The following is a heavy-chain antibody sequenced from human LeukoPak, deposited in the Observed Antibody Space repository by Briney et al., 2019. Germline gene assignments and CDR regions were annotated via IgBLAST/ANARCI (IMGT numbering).Heavy chain of an antibody. CDR3: ARDSSTNWFDP. V-gene: IGHV4-59*01. Sequence: SDTLSLTCTVSGASISDYYWSWIRQPPGKGLEWIGYIYYSGSTNYNPSLKSRVTISVDTSKNQFSLKLSSVTAADTAVYYCARDSSTNWFDPWGQGTLVTVSS. D-gene: IGHD6-13*01. CDR2: IYYSGST. CDR1: GASISDYY. J-gene: IGHJ5*02.